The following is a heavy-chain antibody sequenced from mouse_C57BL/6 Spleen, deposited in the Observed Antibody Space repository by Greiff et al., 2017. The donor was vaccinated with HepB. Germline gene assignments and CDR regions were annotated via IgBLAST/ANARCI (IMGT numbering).Heavy chain of an antibody. Sequence: VQLQQSGAELVKPGASVKLSCTASGFNITDYYMHWVKQRTEQGLEWIGEIDPEDGETKYAPKFKGKATLTADTSSNTAYLQLSSLTSEDTAVYYSARAGTGDMDYWGQGTSVTVSS. CDR1: GFNITDYY. V-gene: IGHV14-2*01. CDR3: ARAGTGDMDY. CDR2: IDPEDGET. J-gene: IGHJ4*01. D-gene: IGHD4-1*01.